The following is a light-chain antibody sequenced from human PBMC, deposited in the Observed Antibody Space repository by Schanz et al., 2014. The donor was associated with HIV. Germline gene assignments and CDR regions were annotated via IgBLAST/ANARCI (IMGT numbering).Light chain of an antibody. CDR3: SSIGGDNSLL. CDR2: DVY. V-gene: IGLV2-11*01. J-gene: IGLJ2*01. CDR1: TSDVGGYKS. Sequence: QSALTQPRSVSGSPGQAVAISCTGITSDVGGYKSVSWYQQHPGKAPKLLIYDVYKRVSGVPDRFSGSKSGSTASLTVSGLQAEDEAEYYCSSIGGDNSLLFGGGTKLTVL.